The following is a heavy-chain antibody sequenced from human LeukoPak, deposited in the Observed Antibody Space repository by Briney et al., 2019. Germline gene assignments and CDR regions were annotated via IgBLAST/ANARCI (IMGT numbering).Heavy chain of an antibody. CDR3: ARGVHASGPYYFDY. D-gene: IGHD5-12*01. V-gene: IGHV3-21*01. J-gene: IGHJ4*02. Sequence: GGSLRLSCAASGFTFSSYSMNWVRQAPGKGLEWVSSISSSSSYIYYADSVKGRFTISRDNAKNSLYLQMNSLRAEDTAVYYCARGVHASGPYYFDYWDQGTLVTVSS. CDR1: GFTFSSYS. CDR2: ISSSSSYI.